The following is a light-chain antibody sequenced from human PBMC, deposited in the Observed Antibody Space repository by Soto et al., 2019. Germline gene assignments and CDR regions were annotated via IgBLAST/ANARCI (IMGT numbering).Light chain of an antibody. CDR3: QQYHIWPIHT. CDR2: DAS. Sequence: EVVMTQSPATLSVSPGERAILSCRASQSLSNKLAWYQHKPGQAPRLRIYDASTRATGIPARFSGSGSGTEFTLTIDSLQSEDFAVYYCQQYHIWPIHTFGPGTQVDIK. V-gene: IGKV3-15*01. J-gene: IGKJ3*01. CDR1: QSLSNK.